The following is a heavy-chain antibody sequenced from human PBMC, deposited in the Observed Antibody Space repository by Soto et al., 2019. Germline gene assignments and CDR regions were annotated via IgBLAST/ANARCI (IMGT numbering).Heavy chain of an antibody. Sequence: GASVKVSCKASGGTFSSYTISWVRQAPGQGLEWMGRIIPILGIANYAQKFQGRVTITADKSTSTAYMELSSLRSEDTAVYYCARSSIAAAGNWFDPWGQGTLVTVSS. CDR2: IIPILGIA. V-gene: IGHV1-69*02. CDR3: ARSSIAAAGNWFDP. J-gene: IGHJ5*02. CDR1: GGTFSSYT. D-gene: IGHD6-13*01.